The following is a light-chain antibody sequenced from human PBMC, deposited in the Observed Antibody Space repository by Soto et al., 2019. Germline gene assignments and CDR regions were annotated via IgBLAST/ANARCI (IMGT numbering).Light chain of an antibody. Sequence: DIQLTQAPSFLSASVRDRVTITCRASQVMSSYLAWYQQKPGKAPKLLIYGVSTLQSGVPSRFSGSGSGTEFTLTISSLHPEDFATYYCQQLNTYPLTFGGGTKVEIK. CDR3: QQLNTYPLT. CDR1: QVMSSY. V-gene: IGKV1-9*01. J-gene: IGKJ4*01. CDR2: GVS.